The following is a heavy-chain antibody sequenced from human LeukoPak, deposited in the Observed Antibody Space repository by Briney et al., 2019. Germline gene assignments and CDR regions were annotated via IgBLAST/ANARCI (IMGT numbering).Heavy chain of an antibody. V-gene: IGHV3-23*01. Sequence: PGGSLRLSCAASGFTFSSYGMSWVRQAPGKGLEWVSAISGSGGSTYYADSVEGRFTISRDNSKNTLYLQMNSLRAEDTAVYYCAKDFDWSPSYRHYEPGPFDPWGQGTLVTVSS. J-gene: IGHJ5*02. CDR2: ISGSGGST. CDR1: GFTFSSYG. CDR3: AKDFDWSPSYRHYEPGPFDP. D-gene: IGHD3-9*01.